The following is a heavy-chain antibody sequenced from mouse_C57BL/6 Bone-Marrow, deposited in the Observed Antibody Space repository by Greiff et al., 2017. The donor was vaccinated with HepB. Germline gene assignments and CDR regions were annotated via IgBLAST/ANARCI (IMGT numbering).Heavy chain of an antibody. Sequence: QVQLQQPGAELVKPGASVKLSCKASGYTFTSYWMHWVKQRPGQGLEWIGMIHPNSGSTNYNEKFKSKATLTVDKSSSTAYMQLSSLTSEDSAVYYCARTAQAPYYAMDYWGQGTSVTVSS. J-gene: IGHJ4*01. CDR2: IHPNSGST. V-gene: IGHV1-64*01. CDR1: GYTFTSYW. CDR3: ARTAQAPYYAMDY. D-gene: IGHD3-2*02.